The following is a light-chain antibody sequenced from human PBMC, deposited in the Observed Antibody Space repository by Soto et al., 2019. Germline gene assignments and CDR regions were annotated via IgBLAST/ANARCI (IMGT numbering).Light chain of an antibody. J-gene: IGLJ1*01. CDR2: SNN. CDR1: SSNIGSNY. V-gene: IGLV1-47*02. Sequence: QSVLTQSPSASGTPGQRVTISCSGSSSNIGSNYVYWYQQLPGTAPKLLIYSNNQRPSGVPDRFSGSKSGTSASLAISGLRSEDEADYYCAAWDDSLSGLVFGTGTKLTVL. CDR3: AAWDDSLSGLV.